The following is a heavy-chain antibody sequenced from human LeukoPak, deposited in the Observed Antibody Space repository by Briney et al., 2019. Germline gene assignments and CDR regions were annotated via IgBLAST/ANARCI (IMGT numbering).Heavy chain of an antibody. CDR3: TRGSFCSGGRCYSIHFDY. V-gene: IGHV3-49*03. CDR1: GLRFGDYT. CDR2: IRSKPHGGTT. D-gene: IGHD2-15*01. Sequence: PGGSLRLSCSASGLRFGDYTMNWFRQAPGKGLEWVGFIRSKPHGGTTEFAASVKGRFAISRDDSKSIAYLQMTSLKTEDTAIYYCTRGSFCSGGRCYSIHFDYWGQGALVAVSS. J-gene: IGHJ4*02.